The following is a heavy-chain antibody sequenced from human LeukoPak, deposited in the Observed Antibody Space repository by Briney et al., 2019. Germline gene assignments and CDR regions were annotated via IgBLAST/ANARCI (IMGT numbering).Heavy chain of an antibody. CDR1: GFTFSSYG. CDR2: IWYDGSNK. CDR3: ARDRLDYYYMDV. J-gene: IGHJ6*03. Sequence: GGPLRLSCAASGFTFSSYGMYWVRQAPGKGLEWVAVIWYDGSNKYYADSVKGRFTISRDNSKNTLYLQMNSLRAEDTAVYYCARDRLDYYYMDVWGKGTTVTVSS. V-gene: IGHV3-33*01. D-gene: IGHD3-16*01.